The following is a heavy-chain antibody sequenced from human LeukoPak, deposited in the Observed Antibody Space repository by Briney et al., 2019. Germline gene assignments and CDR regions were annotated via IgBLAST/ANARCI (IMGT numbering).Heavy chain of an antibody. CDR3: AREKGRGVISPYYDY. D-gene: IGHD3-10*01. CDR2: VYSDGST. CDR1: GFTFSSYE. V-gene: IGHV3-53*01. J-gene: IGHJ4*02. Sequence: GGSLRLSCAASGFTFSSYEMNWVRQAPGKGLEWVSVVYSDGSTYYEDSVKGRFTISRDTSKNTLSLQMNSLRVEDTAVYYCAREKGRGVISPYYDYWGQGTLVTVS.